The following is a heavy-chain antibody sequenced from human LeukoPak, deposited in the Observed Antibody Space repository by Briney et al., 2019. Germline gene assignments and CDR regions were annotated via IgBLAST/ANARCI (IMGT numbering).Heavy chain of an antibody. CDR2: ISGSVGST. Sequence: GGSLRLSCAVSGFTFSSYDMSWVRQAPGKGLEWVSGISGSVGSTYYADSVKGRFTISRDTSKNALYLQMNSLRVEDTAVYYCAKVGQNYDILTYYFDYWGQGTLVTVSS. D-gene: IGHD3-9*01. CDR3: AKVGQNYDILTYYFDY. CDR1: GFTFSSYD. J-gene: IGHJ4*02. V-gene: IGHV3-23*01.